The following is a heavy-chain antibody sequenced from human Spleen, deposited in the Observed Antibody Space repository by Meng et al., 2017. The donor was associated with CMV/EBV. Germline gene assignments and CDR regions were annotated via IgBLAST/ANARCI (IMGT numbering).Heavy chain of an antibody. Sequence: ASVKVSCKASGYTFTGYYMHWVRQAPGQGLEWMGWINPNSGSTSYAQKFQGRVTITADKSTSTAYMELSSLRSEDTAVYYCASPAGGGSRLTGLDYWGQGTLVTVSS. CDR1: GYTFTGYY. V-gene: IGHV1-2*02. J-gene: IGHJ4*02. CDR3: ASPAGGGSRLTGLDY. D-gene: IGHD3-16*01. CDR2: INPNSGST.